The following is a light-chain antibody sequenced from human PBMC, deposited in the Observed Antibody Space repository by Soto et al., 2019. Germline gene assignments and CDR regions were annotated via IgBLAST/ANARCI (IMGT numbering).Light chain of an antibody. V-gene: IGKV1-5*03. CDR3: QQYDNLPIA. CDR1: QSISIW. CDR2: KAS. J-gene: IGKJ5*01. Sequence: DIQMTQSPSTLSASVGDRVTITCRASQSISIWLAWYQQKPGRAPKFLIYKASDLENGVPSRFSGSGSGTEFALTISSLQPDDFATYYCQQYDNLPIAFGQGTRLEIK.